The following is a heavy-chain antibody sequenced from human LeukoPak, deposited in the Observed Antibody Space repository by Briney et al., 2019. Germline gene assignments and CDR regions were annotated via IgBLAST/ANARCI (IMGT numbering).Heavy chain of an antibody. CDR1: GYTFTGYY. CDR3: ARVRCSGGSCYSLDFDY. Sequence: ASVKVSCTAPGYTFTGYYMHWVRQAPGQGLEWMGWINPNSGGTSYAQKFQGRVTMTRDTSISTAYMELSRLRSDDTAVNYCARVRCSGGSCYSLDFDYWGQGTLVTVSS. J-gene: IGHJ4*02. V-gene: IGHV1-2*02. D-gene: IGHD2-15*01. CDR2: INPNSGGT.